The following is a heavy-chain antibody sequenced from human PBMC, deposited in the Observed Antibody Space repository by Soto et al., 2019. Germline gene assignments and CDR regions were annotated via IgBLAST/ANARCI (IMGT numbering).Heavy chain of an antibody. CDR2: IKSKTDGGTT. D-gene: IGHD3-3*01. CDR3: TTDPRFLEWFFDY. J-gene: IGHJ4*02. V-gene: IGHV3-15*07. Sequence: PGGSLRLSCAASGFTFSNAWMNWVRQAPGKGLEWVGRIKSKTDGGTTDYAAPVKGRFTISRDDSKNTLYLQMNSLKTEDTAVYYCTTDPRFLEWFFDYWGQGTLVTVSS. CDR1: GFTFSNAW.